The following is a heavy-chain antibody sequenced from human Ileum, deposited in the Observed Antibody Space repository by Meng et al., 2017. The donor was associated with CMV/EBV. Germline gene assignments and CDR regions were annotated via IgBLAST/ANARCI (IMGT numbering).Heavy chain of an antibody. D-gene: IGHD1-14*01. V-gene: IGHV3-21*01. Sequence: GGSLRLSCAASAFSFSTYSMNWVRQAPGRGLEWVSSISGSGSSINYADSVKGRFTISRDNAKNSLYLQINSRGAEDTAVYYCARDLTAGTYYGMDVWGQGTTVTVSS. CDR1: AFSFSTYS. CDR3: ARDLTAGTYYGMDV. CDR2: ISGSGSSI. J-gene: IGHJ6*02.